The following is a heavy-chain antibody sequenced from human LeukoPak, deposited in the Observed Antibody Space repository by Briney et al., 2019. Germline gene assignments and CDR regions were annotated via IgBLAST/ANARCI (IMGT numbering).Heavy chain of an antibody. Sequence: GGSLRLSCAASGFTFSSFSMSWVRKAPGRGLEWFSSISSRGDNTYDADSVKGRFTISRDNSKNSLYLQMDSLRAEDTAVYYCAKGPRPDLSMAHTVENWGQGTLVTVSS. J-gene: IGHJ4*02. D-gene: IGHD3-16*01. CDR3: AKGPRPDLSMAHTVEN. CDR2: ISSRGDNT. V-gene: IGHV3-23*01. CDR1: GFTFSSFS.